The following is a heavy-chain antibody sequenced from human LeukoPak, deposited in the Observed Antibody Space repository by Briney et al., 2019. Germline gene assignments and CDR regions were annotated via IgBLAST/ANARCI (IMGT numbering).Heavy chain of an antibody. CDR3: AKDSRIAVAGTPVSWGMDV. CDR1: GFTFSSYA. J-gene: IGHJ6*02. D-gene: IGHD6-19*01. V-gene: IGHV3-23*01. CDR2: ISGSGDGT. Sequence: GGSLRLSCAASGFTFSSYAMSWVRQAPGKGLEWVSAISGSGDGTYYADSVKGRFTISRDNSKNTLYLQINSLRAEDTAVYYCAKDSRIAVAGTPVSWGMDVWGQGTTVTVSS.